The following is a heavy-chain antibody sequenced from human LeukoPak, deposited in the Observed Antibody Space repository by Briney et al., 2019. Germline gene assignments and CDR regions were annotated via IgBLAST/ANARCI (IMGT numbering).Heavy chain of an antibody. D-gene: IGHD2-15*01. J-gene: IGHJ4*02. Sequence: GESLKISCEASGYNFMNYWIGWVRQLPGKGLEWMGTVYPSDSDTRYNPSFRGQVTISADESLNTAYLQWTSLEASDTATYYCARLASFGYSYGVYWGQGTLVTVSS. CDR2: VYPSDSDT. CDR3: ARLASFGYSYGVY. V-gene: IGHV5-51*01. CDR1: GYNFMNYW.